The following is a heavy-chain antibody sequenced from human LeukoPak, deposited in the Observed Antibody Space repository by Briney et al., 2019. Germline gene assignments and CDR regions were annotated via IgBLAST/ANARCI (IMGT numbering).Heavy chain of an antibody. CDR1: GFTFNNYA. Sequence: GGSLRLSCAASGFTFNNYAMSWVRQAPGKGLEWVSGISASGGSTYYADSVRGRFTISRDNSKNTLYVQMNSLRDEDTAVCYCAKDQRWESPHYLDSWGQGTLVTVSS. J-gene: IGHJ4*02. D-gene: IGHD1-26*01. CDR2: ISASGGST. V-gene: IGHV3-23*01. CDR3: AKDQRWESPHYLDS.